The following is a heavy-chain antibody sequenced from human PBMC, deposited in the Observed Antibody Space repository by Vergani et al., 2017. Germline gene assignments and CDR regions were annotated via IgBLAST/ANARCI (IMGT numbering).Heavy chain of an antibody. D-gene: IGHD3-3*01. CDR1: GYTFTSYG. CDR2: ISAYNGNT. CDR3: AREFVPIWSGYYTPDYYYYMDV. J-gene: IGHJ6*03. Sequence: QVQLVQSGAEVKKPGASVKVSCKASGYTFTSYGISWVRQAPGQGLEWMGWISAYNGNTNYAQKLQGRVTMTTDTSTSTAYMELRSLRSDDTAVYYFAREFVPIWSGYYTPDYYYYMDVWGKXP. V-gene: IGHV1-18*01.